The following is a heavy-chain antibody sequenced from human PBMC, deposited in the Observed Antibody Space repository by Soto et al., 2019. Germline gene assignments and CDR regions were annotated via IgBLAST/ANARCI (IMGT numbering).Heavy chain of an antibody. J-gene: IGHJ4*02. V-gene: IGHV3-7*01. CDR1: GFTFSSPW. Sequence: GGSLRLSCAASGFTFSSPWMNWVRQAPGKGLEWVAGIKEDGSEKYYVDFVKGRFTISRDNAENSLYLQMNGLRAEDTAVYYCARDRGYSCFDYWGLGTLVTVSS. CDR2: IKEDGSEK. CDR3: ARDRGYSCFDY. D-gene: IGHD5-18*01.